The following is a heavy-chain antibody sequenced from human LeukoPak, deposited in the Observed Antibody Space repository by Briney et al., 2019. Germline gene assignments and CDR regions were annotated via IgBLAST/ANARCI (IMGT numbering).Heavy chain of an antibody. CDR2: IYYTGTT. CDR1: GGSISSHY. V-gene: IGHV4-59*11. J-gene: IGHJ5*02. Sequence: PSGTLSLTCTVSGGSISSHYWSWIRQPPGKGLEWIGYIYYTGTTNYNSSLKSRLTISIDTSKNQFSLKLSSATAADTAVYYCARGTPYDFWSGYYTPQFDPWGQGTLVTVSS. CDR3: ARGTPYDFWSGYYTPQFDP. D-gene: IGHD3-3*01.